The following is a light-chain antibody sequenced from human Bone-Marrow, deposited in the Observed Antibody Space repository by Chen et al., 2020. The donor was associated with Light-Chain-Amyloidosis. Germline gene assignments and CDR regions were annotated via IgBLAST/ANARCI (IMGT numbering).Light chain of an antibody. CDR1: SGDVGTYNY. V-gene: IGLV2-14*01. Sequence: QSALTQPASVSGSPGQSITISCTGTSGDVGTYNYVSCYQQHPGKAPKVMIYPVSNRPSGVSNRFSGSKSGNTASLTISGLQAEDEADYYCSSFTSSSSYVFGPGTKVTVL. CDR3: SSFTSSSSYV. CDR2: PVS. J-gene: IGLJ1*01.